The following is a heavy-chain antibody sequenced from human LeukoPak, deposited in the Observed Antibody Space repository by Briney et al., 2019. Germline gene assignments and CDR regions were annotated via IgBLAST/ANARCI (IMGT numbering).Heavy chain of an antibody. J-gene: IGHJ6*03. D-gene: IGHD1-26*01. CDR2: ISSSSSYI. V-gene: IGHV3-21*01. CDR1: GFTFSSYS. CDR3: ARVCCGSYYSDYYYYYMDV. Sequence: GGSLRLSCAASGFTFSSYSMNWVRQAPGKGLEWVSSISSSSSYIYYADSVKSRFTISRDNAKNSLYLQMNSLRAEDTAVYYCARVCCGSYYSDYYYYYMDVWGKGTTVTISS.